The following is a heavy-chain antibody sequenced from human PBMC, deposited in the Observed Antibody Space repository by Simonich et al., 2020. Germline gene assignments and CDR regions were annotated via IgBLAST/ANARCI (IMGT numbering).Heavy chain of an antibody. Sequence: QVQLQESGPGLVKPSETLSLTCTVSGGSISRYYWSWIRQPPGKGLEWIGYIYYRGSTNYNPSLKSRVTISVDTSKNQFSLKLSSVTAADTAVYYCARGGLYFDYWGQGTLVTVSS. CDR1: GGSISRYY. V-gene: IGHV4-59*01. D-gene: IGHD2-15*01. J-gene: IGHJ4*02. CDR3: ARGGLYFDY. CDR2: IYYRGST.